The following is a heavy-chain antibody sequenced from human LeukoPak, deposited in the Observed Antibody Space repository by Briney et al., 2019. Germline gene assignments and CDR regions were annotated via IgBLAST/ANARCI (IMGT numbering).Heavy chain of an antibody. CDR1: GGTFSGYY. D-gene: IGHD5-24*01. J-gene: IGHJ4*02. V-gene: IGHV4-34*01. CDR3: ARGRRDGYNLEYFDK. Sequence: SETLSLTCAVYGGTFSGYYWSWIRQPPGKGLEWIGEINHSGGSTNYNPSLKSRVTISVDTSKNQFSLKLSSVTAADTAVYYCARGRRDGYNLEYFDKWGQGTLVTVSS. CDR2: INHSGGST.